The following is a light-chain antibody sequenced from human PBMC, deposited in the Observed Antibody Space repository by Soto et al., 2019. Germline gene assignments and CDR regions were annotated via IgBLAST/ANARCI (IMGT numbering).Light chain of an antibody. J-gene: IGKJ2*01. Sequence: DIVMTQSPDSLGVSLGERATINCKSSQSVLYSSNNENCVAWYQQKPGQPPKLLIYWASTRESGVPDRFSGSGSGTDFILTISSLQAEDVAVYYCQQYYSTPYTFGQGTKLEVK. CDR3: QQYYSTPYT. CDR2: WAS. V-gene: IGKV4-1*01. CDR1: QSVLYSSNNENC.